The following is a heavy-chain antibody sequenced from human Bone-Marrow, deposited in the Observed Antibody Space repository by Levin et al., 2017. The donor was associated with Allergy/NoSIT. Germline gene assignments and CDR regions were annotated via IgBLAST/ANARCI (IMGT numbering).Heavy chain of an antibody. CDR1: GFTFSSYA. D-gene: IGHD3-22*01. V-gene: IGHV3-30-3*01. CDR2: ISYDGSNK. J-gene: IGHJ4*02. CDR3: AREKDYYDSSGYYDY. Sequence: GGSLRLSCAASGFTFSSYAMHWVRQAPGKGLEWVAVISYDGSNKYYADSVKGRFTISRDNSKNTLYLQMNSLRAEDTAVYYCAREKDYYDSSGYYDYWGQGTLVTVSS.